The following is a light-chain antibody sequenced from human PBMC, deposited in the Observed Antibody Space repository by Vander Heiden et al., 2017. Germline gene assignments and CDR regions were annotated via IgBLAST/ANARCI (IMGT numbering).Light chain of an antibody. Sequence: QSVLTQPPSASGTPGQRAPTSRSGSSSNIGHNYVNWYQQVPGTAPQLLIYTNNQRPSGVPDRFSGSNSGTSASLAVSGRRSEDEADYDCAAWDDSLTGRVFGGGTKLTVL. J-gene: IGLJ3*02. CDR1: SSNIGHNY. CDR2: TNN. V-gene: IGLV1-47*02. CDR3: AAWDDSLTGRV.